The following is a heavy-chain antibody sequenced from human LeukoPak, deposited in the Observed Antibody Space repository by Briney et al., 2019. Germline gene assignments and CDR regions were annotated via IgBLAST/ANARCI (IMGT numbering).Heavy chain of an antibody. V-gene: IGHV4-34*01. CDR3: ARGARYLGWFVVGRPPSEYYLDN. Sequence: SETLSLTCAVYGGSFSGHYWNRIRQPPGKGLEWIGGINHDGSTNSNPSLRSRVTISVDTSKNQFSLRLTSVSAADTAVYYCARGARYLGWFVVGRPPSEYYLDNWGQGTQVTVSS. D-gene: IGHD3-3*01. J-gene: IGHJ4*02. CDR2: INHDGST. CDR1: GGSFSGHY.